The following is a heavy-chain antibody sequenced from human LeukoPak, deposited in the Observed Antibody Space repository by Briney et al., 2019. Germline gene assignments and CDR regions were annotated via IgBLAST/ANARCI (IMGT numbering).Heavy chain of an antibody. J-gene: IGHJ3*02. Sequence: KPGRSLRLSCAASGFTFSSYGMHWVRQAPGQGLEWMGIINPSGGSTSYAQKFQGRVTMTRDTSTSTVYMELSSLRSEDTAVYYCASGSVGAYTTRRGAFDIWGQGTMVTVSS. CDR2: INPSGGST. V-gene: IGHV1-46*01. CDR3: ASGSVGAYTTRRGAFDI. CDR1: GFTFSSYG. D-gene: IGHD1-26*01.